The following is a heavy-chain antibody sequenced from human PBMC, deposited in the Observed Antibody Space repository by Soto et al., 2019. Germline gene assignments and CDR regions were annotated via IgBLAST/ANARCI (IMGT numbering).Heavy chain of an antibody. CDR2: IIPIFGTA. J-gene: IGHJ4*02. CDR1: GCPFSSYA. D-gene: IGHD5-12*01. CDR3: ARGGPGYYFDY. V-gene: IGHV1-69*13. Sequence: GASVKVSCTASGCPFSSYAISWVRQAPGQGREWMGGIIPIFGTANYAQKFQGRVTITADESTSTAYMELSSLRSEDTAVYYCARGGPGYYFDYWGQGTLVTVSS.